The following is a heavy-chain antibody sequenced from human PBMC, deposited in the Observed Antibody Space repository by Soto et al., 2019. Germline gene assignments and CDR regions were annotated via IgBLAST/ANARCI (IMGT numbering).Heavy chain of an antibody. J-gene: IGHJ4*02. CDR3: AMDLYGGSSRFDY. V-gene: IGHV3-30*03. D-gene: IGHD2-15*01. CDR1: GFTFSNNG. Sequence: QVQLVESGGCLVQPGRSLRLSGVASGFTFSNNGIHWVRQAPGKGLEWVAVISSDGSKKYYADSVKGRFTISRDNSKNTLYLQMNSLRAEDTAVYYCAMDLYGGSSRFDYWGQGTLVTVSS. CDR2: ISSDGSKK.